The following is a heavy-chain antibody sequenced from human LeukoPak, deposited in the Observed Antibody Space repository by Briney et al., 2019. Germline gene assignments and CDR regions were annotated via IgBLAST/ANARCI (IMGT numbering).Heavy chain of an antibody. V-gene: IGHV1-69*01. D-gene: IGHD2-15*01. Sequence: SVKVSCKASRGTFSSYAISWVRQAPGQGLEWMGGIIPIFGTANYAQKFQGRVTITADESTSTAYMELSSLRSEDTAVYYCARTPPLGYCSGGSCHGGIDYWGQGTLVTVSS. CDR3: ARTPPLGYCSGGSCHGGIDY. CDR1: RGTFSSYA. CDR2: IIPIFGTA. J-gene: IGHJ4*02.